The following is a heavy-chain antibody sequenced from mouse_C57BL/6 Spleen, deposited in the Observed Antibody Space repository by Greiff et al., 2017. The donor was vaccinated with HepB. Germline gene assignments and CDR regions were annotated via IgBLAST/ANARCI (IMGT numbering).Heavy chain of an antibody. CDR3: ARDEGMGSYFDY. Sequence: QVQLQQSGAELARPVASVKISCKASVYTFTSYTMHWVKQRPGQGLEWIGYINPSSGYTKYNQKFKDKATLTADKSSSTAYMQLSSLTSEDSAVYYCARDEGMGSYFDYWGQGTTLTVSS. D-gene: IGHD4-1*01. CDR1: VYTFTSYT. J-gene: IGHJ2*01. CDR2: INPSSGYT. V-gene: IGHV1-4*01.